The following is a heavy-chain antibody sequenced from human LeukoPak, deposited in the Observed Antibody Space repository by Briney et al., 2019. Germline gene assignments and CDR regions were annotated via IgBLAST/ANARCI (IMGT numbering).Heavy chain of an antibody. J-gene: IGHJ4*02. CDR2: MYYSRST. CDR3: ARLRVRGYGYGPWEGPTWLDY. Sequence: SETLSLTCTVSGGSISSSSYYWGWIRQSPGKVLEWIGSMYYSRSTYYNPSLKSRVTISVDTSRNQFSLKLSSVTAADTAVYSCARLRVRGYGYGPWEGPTWLDYWGQGTLVTVSS. CDR1: GGSISSSSYY. D-gene: IGHD5-18*01. V-gene: IGHV4-39*07.